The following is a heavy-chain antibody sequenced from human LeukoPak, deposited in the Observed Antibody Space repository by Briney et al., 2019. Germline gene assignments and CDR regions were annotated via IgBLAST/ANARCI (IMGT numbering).Heavy chain of an antibody. Sequence: SETLSLTCTVSGGSISSRSYYWGWIRQPPGKGLEWIGTFYSSGSTYYNPSLKSRVTISIDTSKNQFSLKLSSVTAADTSVYYCARHQTLGIVYFDSWGQGTLVTVSS. D-gene: IGHD7-27*01. CDR1: GGSISSRSYY. J-gene: IGHJ4*02. CDR2: FYSSGST. V-gene: IGHV4-39*01. CDR3: ARHQTLGIVYFDS.